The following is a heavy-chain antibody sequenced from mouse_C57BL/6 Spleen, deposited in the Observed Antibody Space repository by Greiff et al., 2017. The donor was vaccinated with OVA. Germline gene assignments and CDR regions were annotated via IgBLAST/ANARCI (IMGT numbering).Heavy chain of an antibody. Sequence: VQLQQSGAELVMPGASVKLSCKASGYTFTSYWMHWVKQRPGQGLEWIGEIDPSDSYTNYNQKFKGKSTLTVDKSSSTAYMQLSSLTSEDSAVYYCARSSAHYYGSSLYYFDYWGQGTTLTVSS. CDR2: IDPSDSYT. D-gene: IGHD1-1*01. CDR1: GYTFTSYW. J-gene: IGHJ2*01. V-gene: IGHV1-69*01. CDR3: ARSSAHYYGSSLYYFDY.